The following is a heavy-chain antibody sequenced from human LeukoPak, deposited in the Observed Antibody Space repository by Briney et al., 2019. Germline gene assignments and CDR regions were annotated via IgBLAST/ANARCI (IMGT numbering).Heavy chain of an antibody. CDR2: INHSGST. CDR1: GGSFSGYY. D-gene: IGHD3-9*01. Sequence: SETLSLTCAVYGGSFSGYYWSWIRQPPRRGRAWVGEINHSGSTNYNPSLKGRVTISVDTSKSQFSLELSSVTAADTAVYYCARGRLRYFDWLLLSWFDPSGKGTLVTVSS. J-gene: IGHJ5*02. V-gene: IGHV4-34*01. CDR3: ARGRLRYFDWLLLSWFDP.